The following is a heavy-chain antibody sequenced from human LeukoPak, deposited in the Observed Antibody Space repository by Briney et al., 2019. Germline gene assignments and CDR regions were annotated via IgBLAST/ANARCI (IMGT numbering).Heavy chain of an antibody. CDR2: IGHDGSNK. CDR1: GFTFNRYG. Sequence: GGSLRLSCAASGFTFNRYGMHGVRQAPGRGLEWVAYIGHDGSNKYYADSVKGRFTISRDSSKNTLYLQMNSLRAEDTAVYYCARDVRIVYYDRSPDYWGQGTLVTVSS. V-gene: IGHV3-30*02. D-gene: IGHD3-22*01. J-gene: IGHJ4*02. CDR3: ARDVRIVYYDRSPDY.